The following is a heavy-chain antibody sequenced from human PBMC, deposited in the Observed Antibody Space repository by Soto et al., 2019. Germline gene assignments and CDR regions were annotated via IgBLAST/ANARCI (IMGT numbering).Heavy chain of an antibody. CDR1: GFTFSSYA. J-gene: IGHJ4*02. D-gene: IGHD2-2*01. Sequence: SLRLSCAASGFTFSSYAMSWVRQAPGKGLEWVSAVSGSGGSTYYADSVKGRFTISRDNSKNTLYLQMNSLRAEDTAVYYCAKCSTSCYASDYWGQGTLVTVSS. V-gene: IGHV3-23*01. CDR2: VSGSGGST. CDR3: AKCSTSCYASDY.